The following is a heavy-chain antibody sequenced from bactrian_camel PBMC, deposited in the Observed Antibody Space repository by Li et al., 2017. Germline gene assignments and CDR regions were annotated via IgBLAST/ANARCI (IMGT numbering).Heavy chain of an antibody. D-gene: IGHD3*01. V-gene: IGHV3S40*01. CDR3: AADRALDDDCYVGSLYTDFAY. Sequence: DVQLVESGGGSVQAGGSLRLSCASSGSIYGTLCMGWVRQAPGKEREGVAAISPASGRRYYGDSVKGRFTISQDNAEDTMYLQMNSLKPEDTAMYYCAADRALDDDCYVGSLYTDFAYWGQGTQVTVS. CDR2: ISPASGRR. CDR1: GSIYGTLC. J-gene: IGHJ6*01.